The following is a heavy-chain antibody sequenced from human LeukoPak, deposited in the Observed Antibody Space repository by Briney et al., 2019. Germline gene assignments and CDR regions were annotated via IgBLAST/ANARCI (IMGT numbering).Heavy chain of an antibody. CDR3: AKGTGGYGDDYFDY. CDR2: ISSSSSYI. D-gene: IGHD4-17*01. J-gene: IGHJ4*02. V-gene: IGHV3-21*01. Sequence: PGGSLRLSCAASGFTFSSYSMNWVRQAPGKGLEWVSSISSSSSYIYYADSVKGRFTISRDNAKNSLYLQMNSLRAEDTAVYYCAKGTGGYGDDYFDYWGQGTLVTVSS. CDR1: GFTFSSYS.